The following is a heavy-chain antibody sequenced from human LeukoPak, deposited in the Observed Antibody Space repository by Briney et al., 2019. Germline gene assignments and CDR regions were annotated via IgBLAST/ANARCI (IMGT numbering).Heavy chain of an antibody. CDR1: GFTFSSHD. CDR3: ARDMVRKYNWFDP. V-gene: IGHV3-23*01. J-gene: IGHJ5*02. Sequence: TAGSLRLSCAASGFTFSSHDRNWIRQAPGKGLEWVSGISPSGGITYYTDSVKGRFTISRDNSKNTQSLQMNSLRAEDTAVYYCARDMVRKYNWFDPWGQGTLVTVSS. D-gene: IGHD3-10*01. CDR2: ISPSGGIT.